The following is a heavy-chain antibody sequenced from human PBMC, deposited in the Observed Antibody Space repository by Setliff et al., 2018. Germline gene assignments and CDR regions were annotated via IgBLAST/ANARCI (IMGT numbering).Heavy chain of an antibody. CDR1: GGSNSNYY. CDR3: ARKGISALSGAFDM. CDR2: IYTSGST. J-gene: IGHJ3*02. Sequence: SETLSLTCTVSGGSNSNYYWSWIRQPAGKGLEWIGRIYTSGSTNYNPSLKSRVTMSVDTSKNQFSLKLSSVTAADTAVYYCARKGISALSGAFDMWGQGTMVT. V-gene: IGHV4-4*07. D-gene: IGHD1-26*01.